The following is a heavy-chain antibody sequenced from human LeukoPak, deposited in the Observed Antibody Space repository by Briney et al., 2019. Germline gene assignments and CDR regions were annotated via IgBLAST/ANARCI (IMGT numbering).Heavy chain of an antibody. CDR3: ARGSSWYYFDY. V-gene: IGHV3-7*04. CDR1: GFTFSSYA. D-gene: IGHD6-13*01. CDR2: IKQDGSEK. J-gene: IGHJ4*02. Sequence: GSLRLSCAASGFTFSSYAMSRVRPAPGKGLEWVANIKQDGSEKYYVDSVKGRFTISRDNAKNSLYLQMNSLRAEDTAVYYCARGSSWYYFDYWGQGTLVTVSS.